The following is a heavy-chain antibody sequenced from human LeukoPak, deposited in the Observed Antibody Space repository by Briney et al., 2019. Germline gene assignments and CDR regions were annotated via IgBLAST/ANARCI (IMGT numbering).Heavy chain of an antibody. J-gene: IGHJ4*02. V-gene: IGHV3-23*01. CDR1: GFTFSSYA. CDR3: ARDADYYGSGSYLRD. CDR2: ISGSGGST. D-gene: IGHD3-10*01. Sequence: PGGSLRPSCAASGFTFSSYAMSWVRQAPGKGLEWVSAISGSGGSTYYADSVKGRFTISRDNSKNTLYLQMNSLRAEDTAVYYCARDADYYGSGSYLRDWGQGTLVTVSS.